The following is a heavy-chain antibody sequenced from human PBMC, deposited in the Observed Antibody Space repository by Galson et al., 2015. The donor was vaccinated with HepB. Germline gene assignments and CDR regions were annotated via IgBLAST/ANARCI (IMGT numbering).Heavy chain of an antibody. D-gene: IGHD3-9*01. CDR3: ARPLRYFDWLLSSHAFDI. Sequence: SLRLSCAASGFTFSSYAMSWVRQAPGKGLEWVSPISGSGGSTYYADSVKGRFTISRDNSKNTLYLQMNSLRAEDTAVYYCARPLRYFDWLLSSHAFDIWGQGTMVTVSS. CDR1: GFTFSSYA. V-gene: IGHV3-23*01. CDR2: ISGSGGST. J-gene: IGHJ3*02.